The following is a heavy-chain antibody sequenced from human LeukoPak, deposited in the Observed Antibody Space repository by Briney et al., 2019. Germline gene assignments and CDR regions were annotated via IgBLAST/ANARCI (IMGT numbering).Heavy chain of an antibody. J-gene: IGHJ6*02. Sequence: SQTLSLTCTVSGGSISSGDYYWSWIRQPPGKGLEWIGYIYYSGSTYYNPSLKSRVTISVDTSKSQFSLKLSSVTAADTAVYYCARLNSRPRYGMGVWGQGTTVTVSS. D-gene: IGHD6-6*01. CDR3: ARLNSRPRYGMGV. CDR1: GGSISSGDYY. CDR2: IYYSGST. V-gene: IGHV4-30-4*01.